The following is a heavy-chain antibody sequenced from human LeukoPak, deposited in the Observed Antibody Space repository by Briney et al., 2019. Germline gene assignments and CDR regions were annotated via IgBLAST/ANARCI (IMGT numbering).Heavy chain of an antibody. Sequence: SETLSLTCTVSGGSISSSYWSWIRQPPGKGLEWIGYIYYSGSTNYNPSLKSRVTISVDTSKNQFSLKLSPVTAAETAVYYCARDRTGFEYWGQGTMVTVSS. D-gene: IGHD1-14*01. V-gene: IGHV4-59*01. J-gene: IGHJ4*02. CDR3: ARDRTGFEY. CDR1: GGSISSSY. CDR2: IYYSGST.